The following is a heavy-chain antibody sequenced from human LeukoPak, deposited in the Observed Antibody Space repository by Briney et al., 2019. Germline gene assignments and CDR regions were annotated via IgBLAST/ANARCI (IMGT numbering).Heavy chain of an antibody. CDR1: GGSISSSSYY. D-gene: IGHD3-22*01. Sequence: SETLSLTCTVSGGSISSSSYYWGWIRQPPGKGLEWIGSIYYSGSTYYNPSLKSRVTISVDTSKNQFSLKLSSVTAADTAVYYCARRSQYYYDSSGPHDYWGQGTLVTVSS. J-gene: IGHJ4*02. V-gene: IGHV4-39*01. CDR3: ARRSQYYYDSSGPHDY. CDR2: IYYSGST.